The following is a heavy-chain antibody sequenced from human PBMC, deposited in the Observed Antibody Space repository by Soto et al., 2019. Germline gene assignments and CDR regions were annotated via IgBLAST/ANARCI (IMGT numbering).Heavy chain of an antibody. V-gene: IGHV3-30-3*01. CDR1: GFTFSSYA. Sequence: PGGSLRLSCAASGFTFSSYAMHWVRQAPGKGLEWVAVISYDGSNKYYADSVKGRFTISRDNSKNTLYLQMNSLRAEDTAVYYCARDLEDIVLVPAAMDYWGQGTLVTVSS. D-gene: IGHD2-2*01. CDR3: ARDLEDIVLVPAAMDY. CDR2: ISYDGSNK. J-gene: IGHJ4*02.